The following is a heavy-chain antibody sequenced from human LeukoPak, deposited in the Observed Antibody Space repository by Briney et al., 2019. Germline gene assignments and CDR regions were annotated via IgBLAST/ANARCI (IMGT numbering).Heavy chain of an antibody. D-gene: IGHD2-2*01. V-gene: IGHV6-1*01. Sequence: KQSQTLSLTCAISGDSVSSNSVAWNWIGQSSSRGLEWLGRTYYRSQWYNEYAASVRGRITINPDTSKNQFSLQLNSVTPEDTAVYYCARDQYCSSFACSFDYWGQGTLVTVSS. CDR3: ARDQYCSSFACSFDY. CDR1: GDSVSSNSVA. J-gene: IGHJ4*02. CDR2: TYYRSQWYN.